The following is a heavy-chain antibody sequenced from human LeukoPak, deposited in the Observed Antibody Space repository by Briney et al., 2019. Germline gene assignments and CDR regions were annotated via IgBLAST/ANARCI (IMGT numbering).Heavy chain of an antibody. V-gene: IGHV3-72*01. CDR1: GFTISDYY. J-gene: IGHJ6*02. Sequence: GSLRPSCAASGFTISDYYMDWVRQAPGKGLEWVGRTRDKANSYTTEYAASVKGRFTISRDDSKNSLYLQMNSLKTEDTAVYYCALHYSGSYYYGMDVWGQGTTVTVSS. CDR2: TRDKANSYTT. D-gene: IGHD1-26*01. CDR3: ALHYSGSYYYGMDV.